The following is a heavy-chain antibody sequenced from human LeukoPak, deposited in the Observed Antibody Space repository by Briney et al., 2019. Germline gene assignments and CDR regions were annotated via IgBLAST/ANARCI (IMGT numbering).Heavy chain of an antibody. CDR2: INPYSGVI. CDR1: GFTFTDEY. V-gene: IGHV1-2*02. Sequence: ASVKVSCKSSGFTFTDEYIHWVRQAPGQGLEWMGWINPYSGVINYAQKFQGRVTLTRDTSISTAYMELSRLRSDDTAVYYCARDIRGVGFGEFPVTNWFDPWGQGTLVTVSS. J-gene: IGHJ5*02. D-gene: IGHD3-10*01. CDR3: ARDIRGVGFGEFPVTNWFDP.